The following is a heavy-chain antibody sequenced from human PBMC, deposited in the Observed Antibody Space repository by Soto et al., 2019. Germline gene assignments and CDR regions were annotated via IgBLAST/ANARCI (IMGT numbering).Heavy chain of an antibody. CDR3: ATTGGYSSTWLLYDFDY. CDR1: GFTFSTYW. D-gene: IGHD6-13*01. CDR2: IKQDGSEK. J-gene: IGHJ4*02. Sequence: EVQLVESGGGLVQPGGSLRLSCAASGFTFSTYWMSWVRQAPGKGLEWVANIKQDGSEKYYVDSVKGRFTISRDNAKNSLYLQMNSLRAEDTAVYYCATTGGYSSTWLLYDFDYWGQGTLVTVSS. V-gene: IGHV3-7*03.